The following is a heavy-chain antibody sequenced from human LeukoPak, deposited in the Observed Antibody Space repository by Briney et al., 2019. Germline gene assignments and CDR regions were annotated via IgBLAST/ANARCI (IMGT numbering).Heavy chain of an antibody. D-gene: IGHD6-13*01. CDR3: AREVVGIAAVGYYFDY. CDR2: IYNSGST. V-gene: IGHV4-59*01. Sequence: SETLSLTCTVSGDSISRYHWSWIRQPPGKGLEWIGYIYNSGSTNYNPSLKSRVTISVDTSKNQFSLKLSSVTAADTAVYYCAREVVGIAAVGYYFDYWGQGTLVTVSS. J-gene: IGHJ4*02. CDR1: GDSISRYH.